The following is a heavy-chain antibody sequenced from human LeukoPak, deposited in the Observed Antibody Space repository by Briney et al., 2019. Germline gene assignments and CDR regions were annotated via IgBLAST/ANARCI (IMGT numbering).Heavy chain of an antibody. D-gene: IGHD3-3*01. CDR3: ARDRDDFWSGIDY. V-gene: IGHV3-21*01. CDR1: GFTFSSYS. J-gene: IGHJ4*02. CDR2: ISSSSSYI. Sequence: GGSLRLSCAASGFTFSSYSMNWVRQAPGKGLEWVSSISSSSSYIYYADSVKGRFTISRDNAKNSLYLQMNSLRAEDTAVYYRARDRDDFWSGIDYWGQGTLVTVSS.